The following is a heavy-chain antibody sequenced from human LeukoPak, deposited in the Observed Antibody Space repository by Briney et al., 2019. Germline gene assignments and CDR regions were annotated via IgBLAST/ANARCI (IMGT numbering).Heavy chain of an antibody. V-gene: IGHV7-4-1*02. CDR3: ARGGYYYDSRGSFDY. CDR1: GNSFSSYV. CDR2: INTNSGNP. J-gene: IGHJ4*02. D-gene: IGHD3-22*01. Sequence: ASVKVSCKASGNSFSSYVMNWVRQAPGQGLEWMGWINTNSGNPTYAQGFRGRFVLSVDSAVSTAYLEISNLKAEDTAVYYCARGGYYYDSRGSFDYWGQGTLVTVSS.